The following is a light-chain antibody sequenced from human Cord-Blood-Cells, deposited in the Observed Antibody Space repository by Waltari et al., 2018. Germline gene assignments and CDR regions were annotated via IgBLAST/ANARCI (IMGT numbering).Light chain of an antibody. CDR1: QSVSSSY. CDR3: QQYGSSPLT. V-gene: IGKV3-20*01. J-gene: IGKJ4*01. CDR2: GAS. Sequence: VLTQSPGTLSLSPGEIATVSCRASQSVSSSYLACYQQKPGPAPRLLIYGASSRATGIPDRFSGSASGTDFNLTISRLEPEDFAVYYCQQYGSSPLTFVGGTKLEIK.